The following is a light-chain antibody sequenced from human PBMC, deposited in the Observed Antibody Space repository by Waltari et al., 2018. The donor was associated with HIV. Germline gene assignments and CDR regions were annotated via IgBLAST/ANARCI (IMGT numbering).Light chain of an antibody. V-gene: IGKV1-12*01. Sequence: DIQMTQSPSSVSASVGDKVTITCRSSQRIGTSLAWYQQKPGKAPTLLIYAASNLQGGVPSRFSGTGSETDFTLTTSSLQAEDFATYHCQQAHSFPYTCGQGTKVDIK. J-gene: IGKJ2*01. CDR3: QQAHSFPYT. CDR1: QRIGTS. CDR2: AAS.